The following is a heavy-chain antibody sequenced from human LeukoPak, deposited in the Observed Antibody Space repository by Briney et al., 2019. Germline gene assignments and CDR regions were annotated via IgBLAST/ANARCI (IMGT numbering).Heavy chain of an antibody. Sequence: PGGSLRLSCAASGFTFSSYAMSWVRQAPGKGLEWVSTISGSGASTYYADSVKGRFSLSRDNSKNMVDLQMNDLRAEDTALYYCAKSSYLGWNLLGNWGQGTLVTVSS. CDR3: AKSSYLGWNLLGN. CDR1: GFTFSSYA. V-gene: IGHV3-23*01. CDR2: ISGSGAST. D-gene: IGHD1-26*01. J-gene: IGHJ4*02.